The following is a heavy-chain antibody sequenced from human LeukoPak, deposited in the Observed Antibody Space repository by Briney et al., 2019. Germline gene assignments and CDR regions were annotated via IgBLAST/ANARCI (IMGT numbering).Heavy chain of an antibody. CDR1: GGTFSSYG. Sequence: GGSLRLSCAASGGTFSSYGMHWVRQAPGKGLEGGAFIRYDGSNKYYADSVKGRFTISRDNSKNTLYLQMNSLRAEDTAVYYCAKMYYGYYGSGDYWGQGPLVTVSS. D-gene: IGHD3-10*01. CDR2: IRYDGSNK. CDR3: AKMYYGYYGSGDY. J-gene: IGHJ4*02. V-gene: IGHV3-30*02.